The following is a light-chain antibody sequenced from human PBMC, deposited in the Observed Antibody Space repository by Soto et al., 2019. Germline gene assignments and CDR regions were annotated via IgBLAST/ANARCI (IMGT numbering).Light chain of an antibody. CDR2: AAS. J-gene: IGKJ1*01. V-gene: IGKV1-8*01. CDR3: QQSYSTPWT. Sequence: AIRITQSPSSFSASTGDRVTITCRASRGISSYLAWYQQKPGQAPKLLIYAASTLQSGVPSRFSGSGFGTQFTLTISSLQPEDFATYYCQQSYSTPWTFGQGTKVDIK. CDR1: RGISSY.